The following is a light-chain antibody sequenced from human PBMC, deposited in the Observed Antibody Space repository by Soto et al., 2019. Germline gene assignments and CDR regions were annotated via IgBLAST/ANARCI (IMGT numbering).Light chain of an antibody. J-gene: IGLJ7*01. CDR1: SSDVGSHNL. CDR3: CSYGGSRAV. Sequence: QSALTQAASVSGSPGQAITISCSGTSSDVGSHNLVSWYHQHPGQAPKLMIYEVSKRPLGVSTRFSASKSGNTASLTISWLQAEDEADYYCCSYGGSRAVFGGGTQLTVL. V-gene: IGLV2-23*02. CDR2: EVS.